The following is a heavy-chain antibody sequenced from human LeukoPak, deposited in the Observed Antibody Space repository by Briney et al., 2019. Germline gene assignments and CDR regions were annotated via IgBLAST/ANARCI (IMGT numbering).Heavy chain of an antibody. Sequence: GWSLRLSCAASGFTFSSYGMHWVRQAPGKGLEWVAVISYDGSNKYYADSVKGRFTISRDNSKNTLYLQMNSLRAEDTAVYYCAKEYYSGYDWYYFDYWGQGTLVTVSS. J-gene: IGHJ4*02. CDR3: AKEYYSGYDWYYFDY. CDR1: GFTFSSYG. D-gene: IGHD5-12*01. V-gene: IGHV3-30*18. CDR2: ISYDGSNK.